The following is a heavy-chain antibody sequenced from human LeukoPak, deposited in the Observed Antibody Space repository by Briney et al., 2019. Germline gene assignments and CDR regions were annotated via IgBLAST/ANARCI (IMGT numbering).Heavy chain of an antibody. CDR2: ISSSSTYT. V-gene: IGHV3-11*06. Sequence: GRSLRLSCAASGFTFSDYYMSWIRQAPGKGLEWVSYISSSSTYTKYADSVKGRFTISRDNAKNSLYLQMNSLRVEDTAVYFCARDFGSGWYGYFQHWGQGTLVTVSS. CDR1: GFTFSDYY. D-gene: IGHD6-19*01. J-gene: IGHJ1*01. CDR3: ARDFGSGWYGYFQH.